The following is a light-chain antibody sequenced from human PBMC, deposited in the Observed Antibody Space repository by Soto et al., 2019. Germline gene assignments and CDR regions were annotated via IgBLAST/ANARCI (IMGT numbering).Light chain of an antibody. CDR3: GTWDSSLSAYV. CDR2: DNN. V-gene: IGLV1-51*01. J-gene: IGLJ1*01. CDR1: SSNIGNNY. Sequence: QSVLTQPPSVSAAPGQKVTISCSGSSSNIGNNYVSWYQQLPGTAPKLLIYDNNKRPSGIPDRFSGSKSGTSATLGITGLQTGDEADYYCGTWDSSLSAYVFGPGTKVT.